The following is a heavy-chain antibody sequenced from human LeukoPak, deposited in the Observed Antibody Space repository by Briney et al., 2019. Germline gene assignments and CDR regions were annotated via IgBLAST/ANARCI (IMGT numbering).Heavy chain of an antibody. CDR2: ISAYNGNT. D-gene: IGHD3-10*01. V-gene: IGHV1-18*01. CDR3: ARETYYYGSGSYDFDY. Sequence: ASVKVSCKASAYTFTSYGISWVRQAPGQGLEWMGWISAYNGNTNYAQKLQGRVTMTTDTSTSTAYMELRSLRSDDTAVYYCARETYYYGSGSYDFDYWGQGTLVTVSS. J-gene: IGHJ4*02. CDR1: AYTFTSYG.